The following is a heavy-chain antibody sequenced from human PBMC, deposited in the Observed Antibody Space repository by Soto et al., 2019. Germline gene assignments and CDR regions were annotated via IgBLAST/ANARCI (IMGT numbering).Heavy chain of an antibody. CDR1: GGSISSGGYY. D-gene: IGHD6-19*01. V-gene: IGHV4-31*03. CDR3: ATTAKAVASTGRRGFDY. CDR2: IYYSGST. J-gene: IGHJ4*02. Sequence: SETLSLTCTVSGGSISSGGYYWSWIRQHPGKGLEWIGYIYYSGSTYYNPSLKSRVTISVDTSKNQFSLKLSSVTAADTAVYYCATTAKAVASTGRRGFDYWGQGTLVTVSS.